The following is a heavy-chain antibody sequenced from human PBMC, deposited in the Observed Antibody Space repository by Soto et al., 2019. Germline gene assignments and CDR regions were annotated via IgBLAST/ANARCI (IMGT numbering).Heavy chain of an antibody. V-gene: IGHV1-3*05. CDR3: ARDRKYYGSGSFDY. CDR1: GYTFTSYA. D-gene: IGHD3-10*01. J-gene: IGHJ4*02. CDR2: LNAGNGNT. Sequence: QVQLVQSGAEEKKPGASVKVSCKASGYTFTSYAMHWVRQAPGQRLEWMGWLNAGNGNTKYSQKFQGRAPITRDTSASTAYMELSSLRSEDTAVYYCARDRKYYGSGSFDYWGQGTLVTVSS.